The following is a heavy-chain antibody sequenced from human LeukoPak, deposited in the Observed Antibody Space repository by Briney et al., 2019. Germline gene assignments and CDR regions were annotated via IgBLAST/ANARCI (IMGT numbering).Heavy chain of an antibody. CDR3: ARDFCTGCNYYFYGMDV. Sequence: PGGSLRLSCAASGFTFDDYVMHWVRHAPGRGLEWVSGISANSANIVYADSVKGRFTLSRDNAKNSLYLQMNSLRTEDTALYYCARDFCTGCNYYFYGMDVWGRGTTVTVSS. D-gene: IGHD2-2*01. CDR1: GFTFDDYV. J-gene: IGHJ6*02. CDR2: ISANSANI. V-gene: IGHV3-9*01.